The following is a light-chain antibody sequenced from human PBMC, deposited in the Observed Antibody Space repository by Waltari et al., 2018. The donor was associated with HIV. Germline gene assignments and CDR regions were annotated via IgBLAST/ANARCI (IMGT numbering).Light chain of an antibody. J-gene: IGKJ4*01. CDR3: QHINSDPHT. CDR2: EAS. CDR1: QGISSA. V-gene: IGKV1-13*02. Sequence: ALQLTQSPSPLSSSVGGRVTITCRASQGISSALAWYQQKPGKAPKLLIYEASSLESGVPSRFSGSGSETDFTLTISSLQPADFATYYCQHINSDPHTFGEGTKVEIK.